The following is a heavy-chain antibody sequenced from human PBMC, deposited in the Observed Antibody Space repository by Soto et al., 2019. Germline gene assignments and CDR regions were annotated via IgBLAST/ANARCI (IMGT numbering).Heavy chain of an antibody. V-gene: IGHV1-8*01. J-gene: IGHJ6*03. Sequence: ASVKVSCKASGYTFTSYDINWVRQATGQGLEWMGWMNPNSGNTGYAQKFQGRVTMTRNTSISTAYMELSSLRSEDTAVYYCAIRHYYDFWSEYYYYYYMDVWGKGTTVTVSS. CDR3: AIRHYYDFWSEYYYYYYMDV. D-gene: IGHD3-3*01. CDR2: MNPNSGNT. CDR1: GYTFTSYD.